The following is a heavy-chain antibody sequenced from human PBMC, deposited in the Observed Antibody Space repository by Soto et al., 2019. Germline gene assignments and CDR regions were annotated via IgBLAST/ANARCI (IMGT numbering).Heavy chain of an antibody. V-gene: IGHV3-23*01. CDR2: ISGYGGST. CDR3: AKDLELEVFTAEYLDH. J-gene: IGHJ4*02. CDR1: GFTFSSYA. Sequence: VQLLESGGGLVQPGGSLRLSCAACGFTFSSYAMSWVRQAPGKGLEWVSSISGYGGSTYYADSVKGRFTISRDNSKNTLYLQMNSLRAEDTAVYYCAKDLELEVFTAEYLDHWGQGSLVTVSS. D-gene: IGHD1-1*01.